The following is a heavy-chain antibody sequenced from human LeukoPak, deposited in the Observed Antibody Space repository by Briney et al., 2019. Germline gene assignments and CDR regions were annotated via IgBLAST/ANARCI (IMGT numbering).Heavy chain of an antibody. CDR2: INHNGNVN. V-gene: IGHV3-7*03. Sequence: PGGSLRLSCAASGFTFSSYWMNWARQAPGKGLEWVASINHNGNVNYYVDSVKGRFTISRDNAKNSLYLQMNSLKSEDTAVYHCTTGPYPVIRWGDAFDIWGQGTKVTVSS. CDR3: TTGPYPVIRWGDAFDI. J-gene: IGHJ3*02. D-gene: IGHD4-23*01. CDR1: GFTFSSYW.